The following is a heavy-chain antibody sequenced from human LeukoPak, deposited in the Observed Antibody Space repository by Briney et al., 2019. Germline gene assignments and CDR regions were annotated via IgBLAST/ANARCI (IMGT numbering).Heavy chain of an antibody. V-gene: IGHV4-31*03. CDR3: ARGRVGATNY. CDR2: IYYSGST. J-gene: IGHJ4*02. CDR1: GGSISSGGYY. Sequence: SETLSLTCTVSGGSISSGGYYWSWIRQRPGKGLEWIGYIYYSGSTYYNPSLKSRVTISVDTSKNQFSLKLSSVTAADTAVYYCARGRVGATNYWGQGTLVTVSS. D-gene: IGHD1-26*01.